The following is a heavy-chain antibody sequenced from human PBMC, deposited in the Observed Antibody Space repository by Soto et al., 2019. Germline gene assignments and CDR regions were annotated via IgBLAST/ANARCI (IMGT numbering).Heavy chain of an antibody. J-gene: IGHJ4*02. D-gene: IGHD2-8*01. CDR2: IDPSDSYT. CDR3: ARHHNGRAFDY. CDR1: GHSFASYW. Sequence: GESLKISCKGSGHSFASYWISWVRQMPGKGLEWMGRIDPSDSYTNYSPSFQGHVTMSADKSISTAYLQWSSLKASDTAIYYCARHHNGRAFDYWAQGTLVTVSS. V-gene: IGHV5-10-1*01.